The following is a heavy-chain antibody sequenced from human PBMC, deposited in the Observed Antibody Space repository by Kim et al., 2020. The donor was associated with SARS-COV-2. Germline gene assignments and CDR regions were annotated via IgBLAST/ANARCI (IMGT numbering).Heavy chain of an antibody. CDR2: ITGDGGST. J-gene: IGHJ5*01. Sequence: GGSLRLSCEGSGSMFNIFGMSWVRQVPGKGLEWVSGITGDGGSTGYADSVKGRFTISRDNARNSLYLQMDSLRAEDTALYHCTRGYCSSTSCLGWFESWGQGTLVTVSS. V-gene: IGHV3-20*01. CDR3: TRGYCSSTSCLGWFES. CDR1: GSMFNIFG. D-gene: IGHD2-2*01.